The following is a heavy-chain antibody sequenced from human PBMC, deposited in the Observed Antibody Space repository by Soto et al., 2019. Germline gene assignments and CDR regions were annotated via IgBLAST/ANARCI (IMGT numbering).Heavy chain of an antibody. CDR1: GYTFTSYA. D-gene: IGHD2-21*02. CDR2: INAGNGNT. V-gene: IGHV1-3*01. J-gene: IGHJ4*02. Sequence: QVQLVQSGAEVKKPGASVKVSCKASGYTFTSYAMHWVRQAPGQRLEWMGWINAGNGNTKYSQKFQGRVTITRDTYARTAYTELCGPRAEDTAVYFCARSIVVVTALDYWGQGTLVTVSS. CDR3: ARSIVVVTALDY.